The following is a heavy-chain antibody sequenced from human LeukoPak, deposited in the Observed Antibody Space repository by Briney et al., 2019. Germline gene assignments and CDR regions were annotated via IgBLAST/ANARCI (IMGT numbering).Heavy chain of an antibody. V-gene: IGHV3-23*01. Sequence: GGSLRLSCATSGFTFSNCGMSWVRQAPGKGLQWLSVIGGDGTTYYADSVKGRFTVSRDNSENTIYLQMNSLRAEDTAVYYCAKGPYGLGIYYGMDVWGQGTTVTV. CDR1: GFTFSNCG. D-gene: IGHD3-10*01. CDR2: IGGDGTT. CDR3: AKGPYGLGIYYGMDV. J-gene: IGHJ6*02.